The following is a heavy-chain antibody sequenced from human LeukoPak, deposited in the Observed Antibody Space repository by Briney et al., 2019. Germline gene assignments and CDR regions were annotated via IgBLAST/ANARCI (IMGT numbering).Heavy chain of an antibody. CDR1: GFTFEDYG. Sequence: GGSLRLSCAASGFTFEDYGMSWVRQAAGKGLEWVSGINWNGGTTGYADSVKGRFTISRDNAKNSLYLQMNSLRADGTALYYCARHSYGGLNYYYFYMDVWGKGTTVTVSS. V-gene: IGHV3-20*04. CDR3: ARHSYGGLNYYYFYMDV. D-gene: IGHD4/OR15-4a*01. CDR2: INWNGGTT. J-gene: IGHJ6*03.